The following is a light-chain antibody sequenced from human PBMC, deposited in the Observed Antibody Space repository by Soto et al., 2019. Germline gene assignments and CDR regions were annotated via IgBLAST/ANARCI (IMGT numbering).Light chain of an antibody. V-gene: IGKV1D-12*01. CDR1: QDINNW. Sequence: DIQMTQSPSSVSASLGDRVTITCRASQDINNWLAWYQQKPGRAPKLLIYAASSLQTGVPSRFSGSQSGTYFSLTITNLQPEDFATYYCQQANAFPSTFGQGTKLEIK. CDR2: AAS. J-gene: IGKJ2*01. CDR3: QQANAFPST.